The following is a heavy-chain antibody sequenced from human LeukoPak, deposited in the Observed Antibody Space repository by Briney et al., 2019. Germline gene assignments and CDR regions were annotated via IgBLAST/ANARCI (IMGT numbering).Heavy chain of an antibody. CDR1: GFTFGHYA. CDR2: ISGDHAT. Sequence: GGSLRLSCAASGFTFGHYAMSWVRQAPGKGLEWVAAISGDHATYDSNSLRGRFTISRDNSKNMSYLQMNGLRAEDSAVYYCANDTQGVRGNFLFEYWGQGTLVTVSS. D-gene: IGHD2-8*01. CDR3: ANDTQGVRGNFLFEY. J-gene: IGHJ4*02. V-gene: IGHV3-23*01.